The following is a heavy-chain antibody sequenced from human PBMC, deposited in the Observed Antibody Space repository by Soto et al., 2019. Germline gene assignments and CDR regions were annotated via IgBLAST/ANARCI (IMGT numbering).Heavy chain of an antibody. CDR3: ARANSGDDDEFEP. V-gene: IGHV1-2*02. D-gene: IGHD5-12*01. CDR1: GSTFTCSY. J-gene: IGHJ5*02. CDR2: INPNSGGS. Sequence: ASAQHSFKASGSTFTCSYMHLVRQAPGQGLEWMGWINPNSGGSSYVQKFQGRVTMTRDTSITSAYMELSRLRSEDTAVYYCARANSGDDDEFEPWGQGTLVNVS.